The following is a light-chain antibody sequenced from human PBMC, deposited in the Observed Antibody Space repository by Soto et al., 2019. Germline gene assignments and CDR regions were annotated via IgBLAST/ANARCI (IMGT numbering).Light chain of an antibody. Sequence: SALTQPASVSGSPGQSITISCTGTSSDVGSYNLVSWYQQHPGKAPKLMIYGVNKRPSGVSNRFSGPKSGNTASLTISGLQAEDEADYYCCSYAGISTFYVFGTGTKVTVL. CDR2: GVN. J-gene: IGLJ1*01. V-gene: IGLV2-23*02. CDR1: SSDVGSYNL. CDR3: CSYAGISTFYV.